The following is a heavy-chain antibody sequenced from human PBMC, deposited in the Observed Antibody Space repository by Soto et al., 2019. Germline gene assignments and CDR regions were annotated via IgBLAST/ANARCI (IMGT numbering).Heavy chain of an antibody. V-gene: IGHV4-59*08. CDR1: GGSISSYY. Sequence: PSETLSLTCTVSGGSISSYYWSWIRQPPGKGLEWIGYISYSGSTNYNPSLKSRVTISVDTSKNQFSLKLGSVPAADTAMYYCASLYRGSHFAYSGLRILVTVSS. J-gene: IGHJ4*02. D-gene: IGHD1-26*01. CDR3: ASLYRGSHFAY. CDR2: ISYSGST.